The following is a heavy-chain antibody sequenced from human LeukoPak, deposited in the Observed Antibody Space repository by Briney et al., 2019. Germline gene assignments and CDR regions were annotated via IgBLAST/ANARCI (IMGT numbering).Heavy chain of an antibody. CDR1: GGSISNYY. CDR2: IYYSGST. J-gene: IGHJ5*02. Sequence: SETLSLTCTVSGGSISNYYWSWIRQPPGKGLEWIGSIYYSGSTNYNPSLKSRVTISADTSKNQFSLKLSSVTAADTAVYYCARGGVSRGYWFDPWGQGTLVTVSS. CDR3: ARGGVSRGYWFDP. V-gene: IGHV4-59*01. D-gene: IGHD2-8*01.